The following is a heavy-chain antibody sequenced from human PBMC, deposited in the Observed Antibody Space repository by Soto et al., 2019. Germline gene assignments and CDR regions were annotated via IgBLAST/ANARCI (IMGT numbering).Heavy chain of an antibody. D-gene: IGHD3-22*01. V-gene: IGHV1-69*04. CDR2: IIPILGIA. Sequence: SVKLSCKASGCTFSSYTISWVRQAPGQGLEWMGRIIPILGIANYAQKFQGRVTITADKSTSTAYMELSSLRSEDTAVYYCARDVSSGYKHHDGYQYGMDVWGQGTTVIV. J-gene: IGHJ6*02. CDR1: GCTFSSYT. CDR3: ARDVSSGYKHHDGYQYGMDV.